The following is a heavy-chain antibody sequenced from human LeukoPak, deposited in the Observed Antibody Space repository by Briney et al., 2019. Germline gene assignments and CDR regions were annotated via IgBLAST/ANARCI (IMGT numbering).Heavy chain of an antibody. J-gene: IGHJ5*02. Sequence: GGSLRLSCAASGFTFSTYAMHWVRQAPGKGLEWVTLISNDGSNKYYADSVKGRFTISRDNSKNTLYLQMDSLRAEDTAVYYCARRLAAAGFVHWGQGTLVTVSS. CDR1: GFTFSTYA. D-gene: IGHD6-13*01. CDR2: ISNDGSNK. CDR3: ARRLAAAGFVH. V-gene: IGHV3-30-3*01.